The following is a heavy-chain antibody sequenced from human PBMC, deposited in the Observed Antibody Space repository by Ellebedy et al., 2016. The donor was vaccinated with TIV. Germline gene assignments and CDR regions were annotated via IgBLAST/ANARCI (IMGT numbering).Heavy chain of an antibody. CDR1: GFTFSSYA. CDR2: ISSRGGST. Sequence: GESLKISCAASGFTFSSYAMSWVRQAPGKELEWVAAISSRGGSTYYADSVKGRFAFSRDNSDDMLYLQMSSLRAEDTAIYYCAKDLGYSTSWYSPFDSWGQGILVTVSS. CDR3: AKDLGYSTSWYSPFDS. J-gene: IGHJ4*02. D-gene: IGHD6-13*01. V-gene: IGHV3-23*01.